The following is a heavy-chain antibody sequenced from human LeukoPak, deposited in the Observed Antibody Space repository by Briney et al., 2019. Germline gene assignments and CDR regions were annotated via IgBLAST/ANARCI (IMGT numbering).Heavy chain of an antibody. CDR2: IHYSARI. V-gene: IGHV4-38-2*02. D-gene: IGHD1-26*01. CDR3: TREVRSAWASFDP. Sequence: SETLSRACTVSGYSISSGYYWGCIRQPPGKGLEWIGSIHYSARIYYNPSLKSRLTISPDTSKNQFSLKLTSVTAADTAVYYCTREVRSAWASFDPWGQGTLVIVSS. J-gene: IGHJ5*02. CDR1: GYSISSGYY.